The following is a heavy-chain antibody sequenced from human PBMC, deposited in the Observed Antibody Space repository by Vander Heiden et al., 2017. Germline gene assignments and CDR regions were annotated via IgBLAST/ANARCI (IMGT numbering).Heavy chain of an antibody. CDR2: IKSKTDGETT. J-gene: IGHJ6*02. CDR3: TTDPNSSAYYYYYYGMHV. V-gene: IGHV3-15*07. CDR1: GFTFNNAW. Sequence: EVQLVESGGGLVKPGGSLRVSCEGSGFTFNNAWMNRVRQAPGKGLEWVGRIKSKTDGETTDYAAPVKGRFTVSRDDSKNTLYLQMNSLKTEDTAVYYCTTDPNSSAYYYYYYGMHVWGQGTTVTVSS. D-gene: IGHD3-22*01.